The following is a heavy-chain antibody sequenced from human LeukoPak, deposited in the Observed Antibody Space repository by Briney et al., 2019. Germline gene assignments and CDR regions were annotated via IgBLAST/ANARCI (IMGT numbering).Heavy chain of an antibody. J-gene: IGHJ4*02. CDR2: IIPIFGTA. Sequence: ASVKVSCKASGGTFSSYAISWVRQAPGQGLEWMGRIIPIFGTANYAQKFQGRVTITTDESTGTAYMELSSLRSEDTAVYYCARSKSGYYYTFDYWGQGTLVTVSS. V-gene: IGHV1-69*05. D-gene: IGHD3-22*01. CDR3: ARSKSGYYYTFDY. CDR1: GGTFSSYA.